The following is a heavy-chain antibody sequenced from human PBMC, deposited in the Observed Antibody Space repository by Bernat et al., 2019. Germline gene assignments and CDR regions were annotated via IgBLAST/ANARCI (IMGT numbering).Heavy chain of an antibody. V-gene: IGHV1-2*02. CDR3: ARGPHNCYASVSRFDP. Sequence: QVQLVQSGAEVKTPGASVKVSCKASGYTFTSYCIHWVRQAPGQGLEWMGWINPNSGGTNFAQSFQGRVTMTRDTSIRTTYMELSSLRSDDTALYYCARGPHNCYASVSRFDPWGQGTLVTVSS. D-gene: IGHD3-10*01. CDR2: INPNSGGT. J-gene: IGHJ5*02. CDR1: GYTFTSYC.